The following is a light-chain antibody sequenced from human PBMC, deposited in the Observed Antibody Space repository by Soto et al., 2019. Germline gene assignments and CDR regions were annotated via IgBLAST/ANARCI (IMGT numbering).Light chain of an antibody. J-gene: IGKJ4*01. CDR1: QSVSSN. CDR3: QQYNNWPQLT. Sequence: EIVMTQSPATLSVSPGERATLSCRASQSVSSNLAWYQQKPGQAPRLLIYGASTRATGIPARFSGSGSGTEFTLTISSLQSEDFAVYYCQQYNNWPQLTFGGGTK. V-gene: IGKV3-15*01. CDR2: GAS.